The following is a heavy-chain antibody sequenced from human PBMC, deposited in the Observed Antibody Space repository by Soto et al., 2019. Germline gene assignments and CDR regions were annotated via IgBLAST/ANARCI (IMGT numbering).Heavy chain of an antibody. Sequence: RLSCAASGFTFSSYSMNWVRQAPGKGLEWVSSISSSSSYIYYADSVKGRFTISRDNAKNSLYLQMNSLRAEDTAVYYCAREDIVVVVAATHFDYWGQGTLVTVSS. CDR3: AREDIVVVVAATHFDY. CDR2: ISSSSSYI. V-gene: IGHV3-21*01. J-gene: IGHJ4*02. CDR1: GFTFSSYS. D-gene: IGHD2-15*01.